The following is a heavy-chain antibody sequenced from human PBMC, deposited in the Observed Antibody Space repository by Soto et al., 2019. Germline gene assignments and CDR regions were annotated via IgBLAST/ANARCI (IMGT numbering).Heavy chain of an antibody. CDR2: ISHLENT. CDR1: GASISYGGFS. Sequence: SATLSLTCTVSGASISYGGFSWSWIRQSPGKGLEWIGYISHLENTYFHPSFKSRPTRSIDRRRNQFSLNLSSVTAADMAVYYCARGGGYDSFDYWGQGGLVTVSS. D-gene: IGHD5-12*01. J-gene: IGHJ4*02. CDR3: ARGGGYDSFDY. V-gene: IGHV4-30-2*06.